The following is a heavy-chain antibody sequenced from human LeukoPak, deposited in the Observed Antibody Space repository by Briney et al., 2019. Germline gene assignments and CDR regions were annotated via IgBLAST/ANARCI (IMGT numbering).Heavy chain of an antibody. Sequence: NPGGSLRLSCAASGFTFSSYSMNWVRQAPGKGLEWVSSISSSSSYIYYADSVKGRFTISRDNAKNSLYLQMYSLRAEDTAVYYCAKGSRDTSGWYRDYWGQGTLVTVSS. D-gene: IGHD6-19*01. CDR2: ISSSSSYI. J-gene: IGHJ4*02. CDR3: AKGSRDTSGWYRDY. V-gene: IGHV3-21*01. CDR1: GFTFSSYS.